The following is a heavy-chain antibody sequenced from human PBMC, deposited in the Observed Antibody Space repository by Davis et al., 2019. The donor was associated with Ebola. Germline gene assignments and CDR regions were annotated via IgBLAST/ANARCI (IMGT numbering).Heavy chain of an antibody. J-gene: IGHJ3*02. CDR2: IVVGSGNT. CDR3: AAQIVGAPSVAFDI. CDR1: GFTFTSSA. D-gene: IGHD1-26*01. Sequence: SVKVSCKASGFTFTSSAVQWVRQARGQRLEWIGWIVVGSGNTNYAQKFQERVTITRDMSTSTAYMELSSLRSEDTAVYYCAAQIVGAPSVAFDIWGQGTMVTVSS. V-gene: IGHV1-58*01.